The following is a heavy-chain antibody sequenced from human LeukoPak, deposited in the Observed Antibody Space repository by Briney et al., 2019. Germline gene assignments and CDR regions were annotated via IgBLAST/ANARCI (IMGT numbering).Heavy chain of an antibody. D-gene: IGHD5-18*01. CDR3: ARSPTKRVTEDY. Sequence: ASVKVSCKASGHTFTGYYMHWVRQAPGQGLEWMGWINPNSGGTNYAQKFQGRVTMTRDTSISTAYMELSRLRSDDTAVYYCARSPTKRVTEDYWGQGTLVTVSS. CDR1: GHTFTGYY. V-gene: IGHV1-2*02. J-gene: IGHJ4*02. CDR2: INPNSGGT.